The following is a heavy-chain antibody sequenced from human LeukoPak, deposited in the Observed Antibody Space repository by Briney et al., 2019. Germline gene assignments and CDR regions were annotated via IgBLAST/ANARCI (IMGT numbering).Heavy chain of an antibody. D-gene: IGHD2-2*01. CDR3: ARGVVPAAMRYWYFDL. CDR1: GFTFSSYA. CDR2: ISGSGDRT. J-gene: IGHJ2*01. V-gene: IGHV3-23*01. Sequence: RGSLRLSCAASGFTFSSYAMNWVRQAPGKGLEWVSSISGSGDRTYYADSEKGRFTISRDNSKNTLYLQMNSLRAEDTAVYYCARGVVPAAMRYWYFDLWGRGTLVTVSS.